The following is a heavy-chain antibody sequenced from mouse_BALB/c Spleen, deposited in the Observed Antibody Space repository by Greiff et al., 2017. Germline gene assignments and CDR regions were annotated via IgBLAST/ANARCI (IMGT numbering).Heavy chain of an antibody. CDR2: ISSGSSTI. Sequence: EVKLMESGGGLVQPGGSRKLSCAASGFTFSSFGMHWVRQAPEKGLEWVAYISSGSSTIYYADTVKGRFTISRDNPKNTLFLQMPSLRSEDTAMYYCARSNYGNAMDYWGQGTSVTVSS. V-gene: IGHV5-17*02. CDR3: ARSNYGNAMDY. D-gene: IGHD2-1*01. J-gene: IGHJ4*01. CDR1: GFTFSSFG.